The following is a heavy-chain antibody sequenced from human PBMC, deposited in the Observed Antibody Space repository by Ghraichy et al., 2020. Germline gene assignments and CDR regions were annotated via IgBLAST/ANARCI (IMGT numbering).Heavy chain of an antibody. J-gene: IGHJ4*02. Sequence: GGSLRLSCAASGFPFDDYAMHWVRHAPGRGLEWVSGVSWNSDIINYADSVEGRFTISRDNAKNSLYLQMNSLRAEDTALYYCAKGSVTGTTWYYFDSWGQGTQVTVSS. CDR1: GFPFDDYA. V-gene: IGHV3-9*01. CDR3: AKGSVTGTTWYYFDS. CDR2: VSWNSDII. D-gene: IGHD1-7*01.